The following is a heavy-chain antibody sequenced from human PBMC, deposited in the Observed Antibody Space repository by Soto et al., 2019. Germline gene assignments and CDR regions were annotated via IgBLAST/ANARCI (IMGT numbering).Heavy chain of an antibody. CDR2: IFYSGST. D-gene: IGHD6-19*01. CDR1: GGSISSYY. V-gene: IGHV4-59*08. J-gene: IGHJ4*02. Sequence: SETLSLTCTVSGGSISSYYWSWIRQPPGRGLEWIGHIFYSGSTYYNPSLKSRVTISVDTSKNQFSLKLSSVTAADTSFFYWASLFTRIAVAGSPPPCYGGQETLVTVSS. CDR3: ASLFTRIAVAGSPPPCY.